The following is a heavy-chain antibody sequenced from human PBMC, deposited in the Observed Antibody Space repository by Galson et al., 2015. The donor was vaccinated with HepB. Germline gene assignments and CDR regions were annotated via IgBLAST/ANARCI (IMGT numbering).Heavy chain of an antibody. D-gene: IGHD3-22*01. CDR2: ISSSGGNT. CDR1: GFTFSSYA. J-gene: IGHJ3*02. V-gene: IGHV3-64D*06. Sequence: SLRLSCAASGFTFSSYAMHWVRQAPGKGLEFVSAISSSGGNTYYADSVKGRFTISRDNSKNTLYLQMSGLRVEDTAVYYCVKDHTMIPPWSAFDIWGQGTMVTVSS. CDR3: VKDHTMIPPWSAFDI.